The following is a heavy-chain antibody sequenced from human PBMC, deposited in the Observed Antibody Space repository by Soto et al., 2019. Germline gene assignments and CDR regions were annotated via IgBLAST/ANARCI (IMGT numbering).Heavy chain of an antibody. V-gene: IGHV3-30*02. CDR2: IYYSGKNM. CDR3: AKPSYICAWQNTATPFDY. D-gene: IGHD2-2*02. J-gene: IGHJ4*02. Sequence: QPGGSLRLSCAASGFTFSSYKMHWVRQAPGKGLEWVAYIYYSGKNMYYVDSVKGRFTISRDNSKNTLYLQMNSLRAEDSAVYYCAKPSYICAWQNTATPFDYWGQGTLVTVSS. CDR1: GFTFSSYK.